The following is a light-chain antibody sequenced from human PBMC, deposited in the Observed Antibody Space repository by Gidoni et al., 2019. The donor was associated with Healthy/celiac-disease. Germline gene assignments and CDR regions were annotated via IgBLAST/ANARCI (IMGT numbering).Light chain of an antibody. J-gene: IGLJ3*02. V-gene: IGLV1-44*01. CDR1: SSNIGSNT. CDR2: SNN. Sequence: QSVLTQPPSEDGTPGPSVTLPCAGSSSNIGSNTVNWYQQLPRTAPKLRIYSNNQRPSGVPDRFSGSKSGTSASLAISGLQAEDEADYYCAAWDDSLNGWVFGGGTKLTVL. CDR3: AAWDDSLNGWV.